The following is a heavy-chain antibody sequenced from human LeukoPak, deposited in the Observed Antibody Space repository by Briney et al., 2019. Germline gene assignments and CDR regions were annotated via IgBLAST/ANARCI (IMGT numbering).Heavy chain of an antibody. J-gene: IGHJ4*02. Sequence: MPSETLSLTCTVSGGSISRYYWGWIRQPAGQGLEWVGRIYTSGSTNYNPSLKSRVSMSVDTSKNQFSLKLSSVTAADTAVYYCAKFFTTDYYFDYWGQGTLVTVSS. CDR3: AKFFTTDYYFDY. V-gene: IGHV4-4*07. CDR1: GGSISRYY. CDR2: IYTSGST. D-gene: IGHD3-22*01.